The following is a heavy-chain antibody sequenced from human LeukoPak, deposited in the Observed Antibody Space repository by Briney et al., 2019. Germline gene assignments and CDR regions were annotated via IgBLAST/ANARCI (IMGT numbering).Heavy chain of an antibody. CDR1: GGSISSYY. J-gene: IGHJ3*02. V-gene: IGHV4-59*08. CDR3: ARLDGGFFDI. CDR2: IYYSGST. Sequence: SETLSLTYTVSGGSISSYYWSWIRQPPGKGLEWIGYIYYSGSTNYNPSLKSRVTISVDTSKNQFSLKLSSVTAADTAVYYCARLDGGFFDIWGQGTMVTVSS.